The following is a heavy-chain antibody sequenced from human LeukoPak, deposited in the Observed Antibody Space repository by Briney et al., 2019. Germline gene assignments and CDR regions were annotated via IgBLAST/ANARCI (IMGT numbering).Heavy chain of an antibody. CDR3: AKVGSYRQQQLPFDY. D-gene: IGHD6-13*01. V-gene: IGHV3-30*02. J-gene: IGHJ4*02. Sequence: GGSLRLSCAASGFTFSSYGMHWVRQAPGKGLEWVAFIRYDGGNKYYADSVKGRFTISRDNSKNTLYLQMNSPRAEDTAVYYCAKVGSYRQQQLPFDYWGQGTLVTVSS. CDR2: IRYDGGNK. CDR1: GFTFSSYG.